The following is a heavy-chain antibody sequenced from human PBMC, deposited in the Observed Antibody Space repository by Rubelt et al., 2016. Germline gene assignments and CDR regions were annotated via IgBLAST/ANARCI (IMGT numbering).Heavy chain of an antibody. Sequence: QVQLVESGGGVVQPGRSLRLSCAASGFTFSSYGMHWVRQAPGKGLEWVAVIWYDGSNKYYADSVKGRFTISRDNSKNTLYLQMNSLRAEDTAVYYCATVPDPDVDTAMVYYFDYWGQGTLVTVSS. J-gene: IGHJ4*02. D-gene: IGHD5-18*01. CDR3: ATVPDPDVDTAMVYYFDY. CDR1: GFTFSSYG. CDR2: IWYDGSNK. V-gene: IGHV3-33*01.